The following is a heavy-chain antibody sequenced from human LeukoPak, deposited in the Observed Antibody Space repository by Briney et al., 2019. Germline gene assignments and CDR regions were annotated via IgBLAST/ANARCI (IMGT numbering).Heavy chain of an antibody. CDR2: IYYSGST. CDR1: GGSISSSSYY. J-gene: IGHJ4*02. CDR3: ARHPLGRGDSY. D-gene: IGHD3-16*01. V-gene: IGHV4-39*01. Sequence: SETLSLTCTVSGGSISSSSYYWGWIRQPPGKGLEWIGSIYYSGSTYYNPSLKSRVTISVDTSKNQFSLKLSSVTAADTAVHYCARHPLGRGDSYWGQGTLVTVSS.